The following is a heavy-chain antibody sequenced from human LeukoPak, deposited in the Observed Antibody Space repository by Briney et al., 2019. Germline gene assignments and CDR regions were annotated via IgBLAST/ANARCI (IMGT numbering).Heavy chain of an antibody. J-gene: IGHJ6*02. CDR1: GFTFSSYA. CDR2: ISGSGGST. D-gene: IGHD3-22*01. CDR3: ARDRERYYYDSSGYYSVDYYGMDV. Sequence: GGSLRLSCAASGFTFSSYAMSWVRQAPGKGLEWVSAISGSGGSTYYADSVEGRFTISRDNSKNTLYLQMNSLRAEDTAVYYCARDRERYYYDSSGYYSVDYYGMDVWGQGTTVTVSS. V-gene: IGHV3-23*01.